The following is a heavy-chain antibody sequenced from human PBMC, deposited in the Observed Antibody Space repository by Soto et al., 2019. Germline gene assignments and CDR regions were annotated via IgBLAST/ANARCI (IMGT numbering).Heavy chain of an antibody. J-gene: IGHJ1*01. D-gene: IGHD6-13*01. CDR3: ARGLGIAAAGDRAPYFQH. V-gene: IGHV4-59*01. CDR2: IYYSGST. Sequence: QVQLQESGPGLVKPSETLSLTCTVSGGSISSYYWSWIRQPPGKGLEWIGYIYYSGSTNYNPSLKSRVTISVDTSKNQFSLKLSSVTAADTAVYYCARGLGIAAAGDRAPYFQHWGQGTLVTVSS. CDR1: GGSISSYY.